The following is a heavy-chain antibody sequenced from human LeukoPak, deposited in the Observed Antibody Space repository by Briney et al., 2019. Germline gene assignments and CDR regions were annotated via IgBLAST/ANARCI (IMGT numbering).Heavy chain of an antibody. CDR1: GFTFSSYN. CDR2: ISSSSSYI. D-gene: IGHD6-19*01. Sequence: GGSLRLSCAASGFTFSSYNMNWVRQAPGKGLEWVSSISSSSSYIYYADSVKGRFTISRDNAKNSLYLQMNSLRAEDTAVYYCARRGSSGCFDYWGQGTLVTVSS. V-gene: IGHV3-21*01. J-gene: IGHJ4*02. CDR3: ARRGSSGCFDY.